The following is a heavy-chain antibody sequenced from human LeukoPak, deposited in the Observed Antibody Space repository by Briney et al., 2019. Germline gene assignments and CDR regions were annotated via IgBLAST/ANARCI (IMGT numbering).Heavy chain of an antibody. V-gene: IGHV3-30*03. CDR1: GFQFSTYG. CDR2: ISNDGSNK. CDR3: GGGGGWVGWFFLFGY. J-gene: IGHJ4*02. Sequence: GGSLRLSCAASGFQFSTYGMHWVRQAPGKGLEWVAAISNDGSNKFYTDSVKGRFTISRDNPKSTMKLQMNSLRAEDTAVYYCGGGGGWVGWFFLFGYWGQGILVTVSS. D-gene: IGHD2-21*01.